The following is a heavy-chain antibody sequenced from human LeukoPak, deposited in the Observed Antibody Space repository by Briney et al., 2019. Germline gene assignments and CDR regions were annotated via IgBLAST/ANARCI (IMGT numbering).Heavy chain of an antibody. CDR1: GGSISSGDYY. Sequence: SETLSLTCTVSGGSISSGDYYWSWIRQPPGKGLEWIGYIYYSGSTYYNPSLKSRVTISVDTSKNQFSLKLSSVTAADTAVYYCAREVATGYPIDYWGQGTLVTVSS. CDR2: IYYSGST. D-gene: IGHD2-2*03. J-gene: IGHJ4*02. CDR3: AREVATGYPIDY. V-gene: IGHV4-30-4*01.